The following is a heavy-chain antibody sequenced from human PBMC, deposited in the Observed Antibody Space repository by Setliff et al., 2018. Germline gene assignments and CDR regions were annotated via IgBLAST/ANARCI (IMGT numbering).Heavy chain of an antibody. CDR3: ARDTFGRGLNYYYYYMDV. CDR2: IIPIFGTA. D-gene: IGHD3-3*01. V-gene: IGHV1-69*06. CDR1: GGIFNSFS. J-gene: IGHJ6*03. Sequence: SVKVSCKASGGIFNSFSITWVRQAPGQGLEWMGRIIPIFGTANYAQKFQGRVTITADKSTSTAYMELSSLRSEDTAVYYCARDTFGRGLNYYYYYMDVWGKGTTVTVSS.